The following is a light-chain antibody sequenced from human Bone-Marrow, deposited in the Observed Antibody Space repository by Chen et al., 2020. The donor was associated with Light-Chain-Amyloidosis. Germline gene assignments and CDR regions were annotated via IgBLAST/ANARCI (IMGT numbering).Light chain of an antibody. Sequence: DIVMTQSPLSLPVTPGEPASISCRSSQSLLHSNGYNYLDWYLQKPGQSPQVLIYLGSNRASGVPERFSGSGSGPDFTLKISSVEAEDVGVYYCMQALQTPITFGQGTQLEIK. CDR1: QSLLHSNGYNY. CDR3: MQALQTPIT. CDR2: LGS. J-gene: IGKJ5*01. V-gene: IGKV2-28*01.